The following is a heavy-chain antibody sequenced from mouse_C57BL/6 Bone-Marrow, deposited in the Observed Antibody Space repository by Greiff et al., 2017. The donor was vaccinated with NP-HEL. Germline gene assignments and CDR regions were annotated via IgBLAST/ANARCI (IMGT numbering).Heavy chain of an antibody. Sequence: QVQLQQSGAELVRPGTSVKVSCKASGYAFTNYLIEWVKQRPGQGLEWIGVINPGSGGTNYNEKFKGKATLTADKSSSTAYMQRSSLTSEDSAVYFCARSGYDGPYFDYWGQGTTLTVSS. D-gene: IGHD2-2*01. CDR3: ARSGYDGPYFDY. V-gene: IGHV1-54*01. CDR2: INPGSGGT. J-gene: IGHJ2*01. CDR1: GYAFTNYL.